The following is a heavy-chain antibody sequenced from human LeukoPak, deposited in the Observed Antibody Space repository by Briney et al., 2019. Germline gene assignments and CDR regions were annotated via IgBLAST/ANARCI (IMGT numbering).Heavy chain of an antibody. CDR1: GFTFSSYE. V-gene: IGHV3-48*03. J-gene: IGHJ4*02. CDR3: ARDKGDNSGWDY. D-gene: IGHD6-19*01. CDR2: ISSSGTKI. Sequence: GGSLRLSCAASGFTFSSYEMNWVRQAPGKGLEWVSHISSSGTKIYSADSVKGRFTISRDNAKNSLYLQMSSLRAEDTAVYYCARDKGDNSGWDYWGQGIQVTVSS.